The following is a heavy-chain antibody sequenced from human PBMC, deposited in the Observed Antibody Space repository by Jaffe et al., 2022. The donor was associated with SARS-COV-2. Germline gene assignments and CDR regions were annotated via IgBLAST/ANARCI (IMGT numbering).Heavy chain of an antibody. D-gene: IGHD4-17*01. Sequence: QVQLVESGGGVVQPGRSLRLSCAASGFTFSSYGMHWVRQAPGKGLEWVAVISYDGSNKYYADSVKGRFTISRDNSKNTLYLQMNSLRAEDTAVYYCAKDHRDYGDYGPFDYWGQGTLVTVSS. V-gene: IGHV3-30*18. J-gene: IGHJ4*02. CDR1: GFTFSSYG. CDR2: ISYDGSNK. CDR3: AKDHRDYGDYGPFDY.